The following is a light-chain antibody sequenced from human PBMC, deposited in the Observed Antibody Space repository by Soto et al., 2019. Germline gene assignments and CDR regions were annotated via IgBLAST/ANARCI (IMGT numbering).Light chain of an antibody. J-gene: IGKJ2*01. CDR3: QQSYRIPYT. Sequence: DIQMTQSPSSLSASVGDRVTITCRTSRGISTSLNWYQQQPGRAPKLLIYGASSLQSGVPSRFTAGGSGADFTLTISSLQPEDVATYFGQQSYRIPYTFGQGTKLEIK. CDR2: GAS. CDR1: RGISTS. V-gene: IGKV1-39*01.